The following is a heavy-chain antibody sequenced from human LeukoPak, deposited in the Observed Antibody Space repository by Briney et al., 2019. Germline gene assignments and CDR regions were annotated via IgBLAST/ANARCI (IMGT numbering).Heavy chain of an antibody. CDR1: GGSVSSPRLY. V-gene: IGHV4-39*01. J-gene: IGHJ3*01. CDR2: THYSGST. D-gene: IGHD5/OR15-5a*01. CDR3: AYSVAPTFYDSGGPDTFDV. Sequence: SETLSLTCSVSGGSVSSPRLYWGWLRQSPGKGLEWIATTHYSGSTYYNPSLRSRVTISLDTSENQFSLQLSSVTAADTATYYCAYSVAPTFYDSGGPDTFDVWGLGTMVTVSS.